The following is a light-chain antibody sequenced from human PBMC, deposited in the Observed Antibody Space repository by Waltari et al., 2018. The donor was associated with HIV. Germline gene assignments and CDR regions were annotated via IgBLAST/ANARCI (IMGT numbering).Light chain of an antibody. Sequence: QSALPQPRPVSGSPGQSVTISCTGTSSDVGDYNYVSWYQQHPGKAPNVIIYDVTKRPSGVPERFSGSKSGNTASLTISGLQAEDEADYYCCSYTGTYTLLFGGGTKLTVL. CDR1: SSDVGDYNY. J-gene: IGLJ3*02. V-gene: IGLV2-11*01. CDR2: DVT. CDR3: CSYTGTYTLL.